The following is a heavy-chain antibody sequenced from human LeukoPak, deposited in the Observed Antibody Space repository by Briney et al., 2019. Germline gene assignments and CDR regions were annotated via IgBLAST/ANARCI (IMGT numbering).Heavy chain of an antibody. CDR3: AELGITMIGGV. V-gene: IGHV3-9*01. D-gene: IGHD3-10*02. J-gene: IGHJ6*04. CDR2: ISYSSGSI. CDR1: GFTFDEYA. Sequence: GGSLRLSWAASGFTFDEYAMHWVRQAPGKGLELVSGISYSSGSIGYVDSVKGRFTISRDNAKNSLYLQMNSLRAEDTAVYYRAELGITMIGGVWGKGTSVTISS.